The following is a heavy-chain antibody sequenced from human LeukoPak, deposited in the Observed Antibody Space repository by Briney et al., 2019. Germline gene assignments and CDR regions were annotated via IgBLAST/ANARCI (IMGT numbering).Heavy chain of an antibody. CDR3: ASSTLQLLRLSASNPYSYGSSDGMDV. V-gene: IGHV1-69*13. J-gene: IGHJ6*02. D-gene: IGHD5-18*01. CDR2: IIPIFGTA. CDR1: GGTFSSYA. Sequence: ASVKVSCKASGGTFSSYAISWVRQAPGQGLEWMGGIIPIFGTANYAQKFQGRVTITADESTSTAYMELSSLRSEDTAVYYCASSTLQLLRLSASNPYSYGSSDGMDVWGQGTTVTVSS.